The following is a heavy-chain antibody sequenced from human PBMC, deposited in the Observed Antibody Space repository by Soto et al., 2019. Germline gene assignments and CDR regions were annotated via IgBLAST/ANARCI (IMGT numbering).Heavy chain of an antibody. Sequence: QVQLQQWGAGLLKPSETLSLTCAVYGGSFSGYYWSWIRQPPGKGLEWIGEINHSGSTNYNPSLKSRVTISVDTSKNQFSLKLSSVTAADTAVYYCARGLALRYFDRSPRFDPWGQGTLVTVSS. CDR2: INHSGST. V-gene: IGHV4-34*01. CDR3: ARGLALRYFDRSPRFDP. J-gene: IGHJ5*02. CDR1: GGSFSGYY. D-gene: IGHD3-9*01.